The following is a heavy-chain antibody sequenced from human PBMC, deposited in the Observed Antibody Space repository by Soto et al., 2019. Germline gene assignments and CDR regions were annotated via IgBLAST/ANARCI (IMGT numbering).Heavy chain of an antibody. Sequence: EVQLLESGGGLVQPGGSLRLSCAASGFTFSSYAMSWVRQAPGKGLEWVSAISGSGGSTYYADSVKGRFTISRDNSENTLYLQMNSLRAEDTAVYYCAKGRDDFWSGYSAFDIWGQGTMVTVSS. CDR2: ISGSGGST. D-gene: IGHD3-3*01. V-gene: IGHV3-23*01. CDR3: AKGRDDFWSGYSAFDI. J-gene: IGHJ3*02. CDR1: GFTFSSYA.